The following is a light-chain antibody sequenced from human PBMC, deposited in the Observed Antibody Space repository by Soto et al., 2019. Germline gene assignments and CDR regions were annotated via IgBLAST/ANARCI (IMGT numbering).Light chain of an antibody. CDR3: STWDDSLNGVV. V-gene: IGLV1-44*01. Sequence: QSVLTQPPSASGTPGQRVTISCSGSTSNIGSNTVNWYQHLPGTAPKFFIYNDNQRPSGVPDRFSGSKSGTSASLAISGLQSEDEADYYCSTWDDSLNGVVFGGGTKLTVL. CDR2: NDN. CDR1: TSNIGSNT. J-gene: IGLJ2*01.